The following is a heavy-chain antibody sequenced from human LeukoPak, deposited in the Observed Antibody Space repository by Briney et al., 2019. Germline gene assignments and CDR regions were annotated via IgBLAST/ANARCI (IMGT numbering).Heavy chain of an antibody. CDR3: AREGGPYRPLDY. Sequence: SETLSLTCTVSGGSISSDGYYWSWIRQPPGKGLEWIGEVNLQGSTNYNPSLMGRVAISVDTSENHISLQLTSVTAADTAVYYCAREGGPYRPLDYSGQGTLVTVSS. V-gene: IGHV4-39*07. CDR1: GGSISSDGYY. J-gene: IGHJ4*02. CDR2: VNLQGST.